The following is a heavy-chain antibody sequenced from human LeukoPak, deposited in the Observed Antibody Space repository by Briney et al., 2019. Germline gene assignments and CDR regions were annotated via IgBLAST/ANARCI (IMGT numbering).Heavy chain of an antibody. CDR3: ARDLGEYYDTSDNWFER. Sequence: GGSLRLSCAASGFTISCYGMIWLRQAPGKGREWVSVIYSGGSTYYADSVKGRFTISRDKAKSPLYLQMNSLRAEDTAVYYCARDLGEYYDTSDNWFERWGQGALVTVS. J-gene: IGHJ5*02. V-gene: IGHV3-66*01. CDR2: IYSGGST. CDR1: GFTISCYG. D-gene: IGHD3-22*01.